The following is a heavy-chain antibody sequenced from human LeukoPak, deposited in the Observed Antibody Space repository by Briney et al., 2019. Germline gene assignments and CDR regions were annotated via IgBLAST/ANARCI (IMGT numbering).Heavy chain of an antibody. Sequence: GGSLRLSCAASGFTFSSYAMSWVRQAPGRGLEWVSGISGSGSNTYYADSVKGRFTISRDNAKNSLYLQMNSLRDEDTAVYYCARGPPSGYYQFDYWGQGTLVTVSS. CDR3: ARGPPSGYYQFDY. CDR1: GFTFSSYA. D-gene: IGHD3-22*01. V-gene: IGHV3-23*01. J-gene: IGHJ4*02. CDR2: ISGSGSNT.